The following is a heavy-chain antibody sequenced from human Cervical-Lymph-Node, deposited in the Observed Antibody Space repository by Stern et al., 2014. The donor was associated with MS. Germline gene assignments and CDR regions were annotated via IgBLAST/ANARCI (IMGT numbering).Heavy chain of an antibody. V-gene: IGHV3-30*18. CDR3: AKGRFPYYYDTSGYYAPLDY. Sequence: DQLVESGGGVVQPGRSLRLSCAASGLTFRNYGMHWVRPAPGKGLEGGAGISYDGSNKYYADSVKGRFTISRDNSKNTLYLQMHSLRTEDTAVYYCAKGRFPYYYDTSGYYAPLDYWGQGTLVTVSS. CDR2: ISYDGSNK. J-gene: IGHJ4*02. D-gene: IGHD3-22*01. CDR1: GLTFRNYG.